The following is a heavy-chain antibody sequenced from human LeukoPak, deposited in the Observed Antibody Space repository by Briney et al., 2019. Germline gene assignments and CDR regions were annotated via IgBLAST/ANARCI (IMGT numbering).Heavy chain of an antibody. CDR2: IYTSGST. Sequence: PSETLSLTCTVSGGSISSYYWSWIRQPAGKGLEWIGRIYTSGSTNYNPSLKSRVTMSVDTSKNQISLKLSSVTAADTAVYYCARDGTHPCSSRSCYMDVWGKGTTVTVSS. CDR1: GGSISSYY. J-gene: IGHJ6*03. V-gene: IGHV4-4*07. CDR3: ARDGTHPCSSRSCYMDV. D-gene: IGHD2-2*01.